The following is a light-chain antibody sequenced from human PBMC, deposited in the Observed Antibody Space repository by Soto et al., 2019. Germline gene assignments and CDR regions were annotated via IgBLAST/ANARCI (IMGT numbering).Light chain of an antibody. CDR3: QQYNNWPLT. J-gene: IGKJ1*01. CDR1: QNINRN. Sequence: DIVMTQSPATLSVSPGERATLSCRASQNINRNLAWYQQKPGQAPGFLISGASARASGIPARFSGSGSGTEFTLTISSLQSEDFAIYYCQQYNNWPLTFGQGTKVEI. CDR2: GAS. V-gene: IGKV3-15*01.